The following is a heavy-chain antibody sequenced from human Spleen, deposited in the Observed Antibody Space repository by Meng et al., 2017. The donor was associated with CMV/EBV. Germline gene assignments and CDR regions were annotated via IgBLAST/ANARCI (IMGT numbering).Heavy chain of an antibody. D-gene: IGHD6-19*01. CDR1: GYTFTSYG. CDR3: ARRSGSGGRYLGVDV. Sequence: ASVKVSCKASGYTFTSYGISWVRQAPGQGLEWMGWISAYNGNTNYAQKLQGRVTMTTDTSTSTAYMELRSLRSDDTAVYYCARRSGSGGRYLGVDVWGQGTTVTVSS. J-gene: IGHJ6*02. V-gene: IGHV1-18*01. CDR2: ISAYNGNT.